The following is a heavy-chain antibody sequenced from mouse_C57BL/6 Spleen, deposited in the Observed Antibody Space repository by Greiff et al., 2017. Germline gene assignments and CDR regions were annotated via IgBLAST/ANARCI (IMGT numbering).Heavy chain of an antibody. CDR1: GYTFTSYW. CDR3: ARGADGYYPAWFAY. J-gene: IGHJ3*01. CDR2: IDPSDSYT. V-gene: IGHV1-69*01. D-gene: IGHD2-3*01. Sequence: QVQLQQPGAELVMPGASVKLSCKASGYTFTSYWMHWVKQRPGQGLEWIGEIDPSDSYTNYNQKFKGKSTLTVDKSASTAYMQLSSLTSEDSAVYYCARGADGYYPAWFAYWGQGTLVTVSA.